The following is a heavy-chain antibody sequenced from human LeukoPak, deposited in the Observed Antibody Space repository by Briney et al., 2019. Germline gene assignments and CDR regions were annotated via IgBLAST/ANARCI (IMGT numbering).Heavy chain of an antibody. CDR1: GFTFSSYA. CDR2: ISYDGSNK. CDR3: ARVPTIFGVVIIHFDY. Sequence: XGSLRLSCAASGFTFSSYAMHWVRQAPGKGLEWVAVISYDGSNKYCADSVKGRFTISRDNSKNTLYLQMNSLRAEDTAVYYCARVPTIFGVVIIHFDYWGQGTLVTVSS. J-gene: IGHJ4*02. D-gene: IGHD3-3*01. V-gene: IGHV3-30-3*01.